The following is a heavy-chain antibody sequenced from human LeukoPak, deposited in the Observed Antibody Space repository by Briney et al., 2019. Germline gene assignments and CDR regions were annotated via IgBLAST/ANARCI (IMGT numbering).Heavy chain of an antibody. D-gene: IGHD4-11*01. CDR1: GFTFSSYS. CDR2: ISSSSSYI. CDR3: ARDRPRNYDAFDI. V-gene: IGHV3-21*01. Sequence: GGSLRLSCAASGFTFSSYSMKWVRQAPGKGLEWVSSISSSSSYIYYGDSVKGRFNIAREKAKNSVYVQMNSLRPEDTAVYYCARDRPRNYDAFDIWGQGTMVTVSS. J-gene: IGHJ3*02.